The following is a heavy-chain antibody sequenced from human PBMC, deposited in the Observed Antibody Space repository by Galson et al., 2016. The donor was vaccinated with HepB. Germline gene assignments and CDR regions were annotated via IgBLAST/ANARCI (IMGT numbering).Heavy chain of an antibody. J-gene: IGHJ4*02. V-gene: IGHV3-23*01. CDR2: INGSGDST. CDR3: AKRGRGIGYFDY. D-gene: IGHD3-16*01. CDR1: GFTFSTYG. Sequence: SLRLSCAASGFTFSTYGMSWVRQAPGKGLEWVSAINGSGDSTKYADSVKGRFTVSRDNSKNSLYLQMNSLRAEDTAVYYCAKRGRGIGYFDYGGQGTLVTVSS.